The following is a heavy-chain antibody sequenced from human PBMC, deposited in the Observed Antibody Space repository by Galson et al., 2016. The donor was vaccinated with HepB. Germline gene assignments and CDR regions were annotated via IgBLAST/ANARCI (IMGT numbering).Heavy chain of an antibody. Sequence: SVKVSCKASGYRFPTYGISWVRQAPGQGLEWLGWISANSSNTIYAQKFQDRVTMTRDTSASTVYMDLRSLRSDDTAVYYCARDVQFRFDCWGQGTLVTASS. D-gene: IGHD4-11*01. CDR2: ISANSSNT. V-gene: IGHV1-18*04. CDR3: ARDVQFRFDC. J-gene: IGHJ4*02. CDR1: GYRFPTYG.